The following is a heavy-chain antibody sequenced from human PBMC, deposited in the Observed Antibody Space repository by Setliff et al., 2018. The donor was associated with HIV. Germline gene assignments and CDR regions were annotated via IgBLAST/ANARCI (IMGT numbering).Heavy chain of an antibody. J-gene: IGHJ3*02. CDR1: GYTFTNYD. D-gene: IGHD6-13*01. Sequence: ASVKVSCKASGYTFTNYDINWVRQATGQGLEWMGWMNPNSGNTGYAQKFQGRVTMTRNTSISTAYMELSSLRSEDTAVYYCARDPGYKSTWYGVFDIWGQGTMVTVSS. CDR3: ARDPGYKSTWYGVFDI. CDR2: MNPNSGNT. V-gene: IGHV1-8*02.